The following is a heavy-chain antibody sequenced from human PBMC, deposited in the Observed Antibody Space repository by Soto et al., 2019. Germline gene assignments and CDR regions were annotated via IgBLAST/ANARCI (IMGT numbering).Heavy chain of an antibody. CDR2: INPNSGGT. CDR1: GYTLTGYY. V-gene: IGHV1-2*02. D-gene: IGHD5-12*01. CDR3: ARIVATISDYGMDV. J-gene: IGHJ6*02. Sequence: XAVKRSCNAAGYTLTGYYVHWVRRAPGQGLEWLGWINPNSGGTNYAQKFQGRVTMTRDTSISTAYMELSRLRSDDTAVYYCARIVATISDYGMDVWGQGSTVTVSS.